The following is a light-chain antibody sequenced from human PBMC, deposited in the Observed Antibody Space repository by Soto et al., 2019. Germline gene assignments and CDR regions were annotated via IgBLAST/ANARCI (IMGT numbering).Light chain of an antibody. CDR3: SSYTGTTTLAV. Sequence: QSVLTQPASVSGSPGQSITISCTGTSSDVGAYDSVSWYQLHPGKAPKLIIYDVTYRPSGVSNRFSGSKSGNTASLTISGLQTEDEADYYCSSYTGTTTLAVFGGGTKLTVL. CDR1: SSDVGAYDS. V-gene: IGLV2-14*03. J-gene: IGLJ2*01. CDR2: DVT.